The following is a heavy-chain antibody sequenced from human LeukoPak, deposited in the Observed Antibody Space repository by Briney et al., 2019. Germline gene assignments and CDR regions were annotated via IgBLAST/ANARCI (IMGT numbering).Heavy chain of an antibody. Sequence: PGGSLRLSCGASGFTFSSYSMNWVRQAPGKGLEWVSYISSSSSTIYYADSVKGRFTISRDNAKNSLYLQMNSLRAEYTAVYYRARDSKHYDFWSGYSPYFDYWGQGTLVTVSS. CDR1: GFTFSSYS. J-gene: IGHJ4*02. V-gene: IGHV3-48*04. D-gene: IGHD3-3*01. CDR3: ARDSKHYDFWSGYSPYFDY. CDR2: ISSSSSTI.